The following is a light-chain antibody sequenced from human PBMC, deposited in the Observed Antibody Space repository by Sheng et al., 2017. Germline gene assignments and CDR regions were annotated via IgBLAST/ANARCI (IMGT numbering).Light chain of an antibody. V-gene: IGLV2-14*03. Sequence: QSALTQPASVSGSPGQSITISCTGTSSDVGAFNHVSWYQQHPGKAPKLMIYDVSNRPSGVSDRFSGSKTGNTASLTISGLQAEDEADYCCSSQRVDATYVFGTGTNVAVL. CDR3: SSQRVDATYV. J-gene: IGLJ1*01. CDR1: SSDVGAFNH. CDR2: DVS.